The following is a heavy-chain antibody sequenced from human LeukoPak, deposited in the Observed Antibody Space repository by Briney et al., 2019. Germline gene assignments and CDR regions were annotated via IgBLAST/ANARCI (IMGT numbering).Heavy chain of an antibody. CDR2: ISYDGSNK. J-gene: IGHJ4*02. Sequence: GGSLRLSCAASGFTFSSYAMHWVRQAPGKGLEWVAVISYDGSNKYYADSVKGRFTISRDNSKNTLYLQMNSLRAEDTAVYYCARDQGVIVAAWDWAYFDYWGQGTLVTVSS. CDR3: ARDQGVIVAAWDWAYFDY. V-gene: IGHV3-30-3*01. D-gene: IGHD3-22*01. CDR1: GFTFSSYA.